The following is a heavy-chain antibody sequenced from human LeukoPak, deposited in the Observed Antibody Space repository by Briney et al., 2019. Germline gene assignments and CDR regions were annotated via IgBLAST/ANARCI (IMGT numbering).Heavy chain of an antibody. CDR3: ARKYGDYVRGNWFDP. CDR2: IYYSGST. D-gene: IGHD4-17*01. J-gene: IGHJ5*02. Sequence: SETLSLTCTVSGASINSYYWGWIRQPPGKGLEWIGSIYYSGSTYYNPSLKSRVTISVDTSKNQFSLKLSSVTAADTAVYYCARKYGDYVRGNWFDPWGQGTLVTVSS. V-gene: IGHV4-39*07. CDR1: GASINSYY.